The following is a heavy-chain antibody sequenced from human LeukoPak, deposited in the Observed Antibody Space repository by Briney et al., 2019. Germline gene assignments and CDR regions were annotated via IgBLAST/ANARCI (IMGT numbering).Heavy chain of an antibody. V-gene: IGHV3-53*01. CDR2: IYSGGST. D-gene: IGHD5-18*01. CDR1: GFTVSSNY. CDR3: ATTAIYSYGYFAY. J-gene: IGHJ4*02. Sequence: GGSLRLSCAASGFTVSSNYTSWVRQAPGKGLEWVSVIYSGGSTYYADSVKGRFTISRDNSKNTLYLQMNSLRAEDTAVYYCATTAIYSYGYFAYWGQGTLVTVSS.